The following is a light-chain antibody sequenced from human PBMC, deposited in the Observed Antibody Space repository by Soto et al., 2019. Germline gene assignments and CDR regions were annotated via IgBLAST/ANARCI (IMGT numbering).Light chain of an antibody. V-gene: IGKV3-11*01. Sequence: EIVLTQSPATLSLSPGERATLSCRASQSVSSYLAWYQQKPGQAPRLLIYDASNRATGIPARFSGSGSGTGVTLTISSLENEDFALYYCQQRSNWPPAITFGQGTRLEIK. CDR2: DAS. J-gene: IGKJ5*01. CDR3: QQRSNWPPAIT. CDR1: QSVSSY.